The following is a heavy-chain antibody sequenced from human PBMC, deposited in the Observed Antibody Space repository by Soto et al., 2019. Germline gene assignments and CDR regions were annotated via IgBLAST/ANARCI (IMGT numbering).Heavy chain of an antibody. CDR1: GASISKGKW. CDR2: ISHRGSP. Sequence: QVQLQESGPGLVKPSETLTLTCAVSGASISKGKWWSWVRQPPGKGLEWIGEISHRGSPNYNPALRSRVTIEVDKSKNQISLKFSVTAADTAMYYCTRDGDYGYSLAYWGQGTLDTVSS. V-gene: IGHV4-4*02. D-gene: IGHD2-21*01. CDR3: TRDGDYGYSLAY. J-gene: IGHJ4*02.